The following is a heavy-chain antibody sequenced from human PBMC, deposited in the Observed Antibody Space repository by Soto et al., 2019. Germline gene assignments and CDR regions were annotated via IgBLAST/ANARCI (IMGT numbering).Heavy chain of an antibody. Sequence: PGGSLRLSCVASGFTFSSYAMNWVRQAPGKGLEWVSTINSNGASTFYADSVKGRFTISRDNSKNTLYLQMNSLRAEDTAVYYCARAYSSSAWSGNWFDPWGQGTLVTVSS. D-gene: IGHD6-13*01. CDR3: ARAYSSSAWSGNWFDP. CDR2: INSNGAST. J-gene: IGHJ5*02. CDR1: GFTFSSYA. V-gene: IGHV3-23*01.